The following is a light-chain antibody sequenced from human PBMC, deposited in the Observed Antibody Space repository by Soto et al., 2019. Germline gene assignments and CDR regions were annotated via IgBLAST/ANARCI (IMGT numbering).Light chain of an antibody. J-gene: IGKJ5*01. V-gene: IGKV1-5*01. CDR3: QQYNSLIT. Sequence: DIEMTQSPSTLCASVGDRVTITCRASQSISSWLAWYQQKPGKAPKLLIYDASSLESGVPSRFSGSGSGTEFTLTISSLQPDDFATYYCQQYNSLITFSQETRLEIK. CDR2: DAS. CDR1: QSISSW.